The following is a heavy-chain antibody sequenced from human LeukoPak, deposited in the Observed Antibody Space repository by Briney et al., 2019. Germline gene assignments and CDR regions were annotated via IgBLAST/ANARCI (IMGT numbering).Heavy chain of an antibody. D-gene: IGHD5-24*01. CDR1: DFTVSRNY. V-gene: IGHV3-53*01. J-gene: IGHJ3*02. Sequence: GGSLRLSCAASDFTVSRNYMSWVRQAPGKGLEWVSVIYSGGTTKYADSVKGRFTISRDNSKNTLYLQKNSLRAEDTAVYYCATRLQAFDIWGQGTMVTVSS. CDR3: ATRLQAFDI. CDR2: IYSGGTT.